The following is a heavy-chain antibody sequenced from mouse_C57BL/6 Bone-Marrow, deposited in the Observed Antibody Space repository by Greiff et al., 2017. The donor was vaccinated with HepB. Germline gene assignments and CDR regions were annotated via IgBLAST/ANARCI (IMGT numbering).Heavy chain of an antibody. Sequence: VKLMESGPELVKPGASVKISCKASGYAFSSSWMNRVKQRPGKGLEWIGRIYPGDGDTNYNGKFKGKATLTADKSSSTAYMQLSSLTSEDSAVYFCARGLRGYAMDYWGQGTSVTVSS. CDR1: GYAFSSSW. V-gene: IGHV1-82*01. CDR2: IYPGDGDT. D-gene: IGHD3-1*01. CDR3: ARGLRGYAMDY. J-gene: IGHJ4*01.